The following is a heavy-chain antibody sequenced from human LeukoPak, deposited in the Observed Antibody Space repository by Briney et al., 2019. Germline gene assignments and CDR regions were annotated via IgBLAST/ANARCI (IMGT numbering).Heavy chain of an antibody. J-gene: IGHJ4*02. D-gene: IGHD2/OR15-2a*01. CDR1: GGSFRDYY. Sequence: KTSETLSLTCTVSGGSFRDYYWSWIRQPPGKGLEWIGYLYDSGSTIYNPSLKSRVTISLDTSKNQLSLTLNSVTAADTAVYYCARNMAYWGQGTLVTVSS. CDR2: LYDSGST. V-gene: IGHV4-59*01. CDR3: ARNMAY.